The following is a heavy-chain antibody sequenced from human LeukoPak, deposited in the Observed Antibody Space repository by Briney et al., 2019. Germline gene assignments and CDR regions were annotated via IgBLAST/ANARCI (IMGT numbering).Heavy chain of an antibody. CDR2: IKQDGSEK. D-gene: IGHD3-22*01. CDR3: AKSGDYYDSSGLKGNAFDI. J-gene: IGHJ3*02. CDR1: GFTFSSYW. V-gene: IGHV3-7*01. Sequence: PGGSLRLSCAASGFTFSSYWMSWVRQAPGKGLEWVANIKQDGSEKYYVDSVKGRFTTSRDNSKNTLYLQMNSLRAEDTAVYYCAKSGDYYDSSGLKGNAFDIWGQGTMVTVSS.